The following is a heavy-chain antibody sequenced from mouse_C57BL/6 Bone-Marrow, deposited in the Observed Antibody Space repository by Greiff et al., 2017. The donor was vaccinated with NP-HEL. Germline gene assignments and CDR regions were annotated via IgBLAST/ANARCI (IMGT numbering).Heavy chain of an antibody. J-gene: IGHJ1*03. V-gene: IGHV5-16*01. CDR1: GFTFSDYY. CDR3: ARGGYSFDV. Sequence: EVKLMESEGGLVQPGSSMKLSCTASGFTFSDYYMAWVRQVPEKGLEWVANINYDGSSTYYLDSLKSRFIISRDNAKNILYLQMSSLKSEDTATYYCARGGYSFDVWGTGTTVTVSS. CDR2: INYDGSST.